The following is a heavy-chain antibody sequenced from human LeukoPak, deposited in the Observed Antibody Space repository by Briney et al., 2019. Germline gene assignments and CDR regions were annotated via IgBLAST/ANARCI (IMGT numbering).Heavy chain of an antibody. J-gene: IGHJ6*03. CDR1: VGSFSGYY. V-gene: IGHV4-34*01. Sequence: TSETLSLTCAVYVGSFSGYYWSWIRQPPGKGLEWIGEINHSGSTNYDSSLKSRVTISVDTSKNQFSLKLSSVTAADTAVYYCARGYYGSGSHCCHMDVWGKGTTITVS. CDR2: INHSGST. D-gene: IGHD3-10*01. CDR3: ARGYYGSGSHCCHMDV.